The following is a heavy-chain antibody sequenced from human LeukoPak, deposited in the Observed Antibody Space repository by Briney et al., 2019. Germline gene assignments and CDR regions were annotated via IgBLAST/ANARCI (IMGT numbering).Heavy chain of an antibody. CDR2: INHSGST. CDR3: ARGLSPRINMVRGVRPPFRGVFDY. D-gene: IGHD3-10*01. J-gene: IGHJ4*02. Sequence: SETLSLTCAVYGGSFSGYYWSWIRQPPGKGLEWIGEINHSGSTNYNPSLKSRVTISVDTSKSQFSLKLSSVPAADTAVYYCARGLSPRINMVRGVRPPFRGVFDYWGQGTLVTVSS. V-gene: IGHV4-34*01. CDR1: GGSFSGYY.